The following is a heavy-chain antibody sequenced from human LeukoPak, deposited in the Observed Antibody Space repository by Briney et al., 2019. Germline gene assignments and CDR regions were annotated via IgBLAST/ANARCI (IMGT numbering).Heavy chain of an antibody. Sequence: PGGSLRLSCAASGFTFSSYAMSWVRQAPGKGLEWVSGISGSGGSIHYADSVKGRFTIFRDNSKNTLFLQMDSLRVEDKAVYYCAKSLGLREDYWGQGTRVIVSS. CDR2: ISGSGGSI. CDR3: AKSLGLREDY. D-gene: IGHD4-17*01. J-gene: IGHJ4*02. V-gene: IGHV3-23*01. CDR1: GFTFSSYA.